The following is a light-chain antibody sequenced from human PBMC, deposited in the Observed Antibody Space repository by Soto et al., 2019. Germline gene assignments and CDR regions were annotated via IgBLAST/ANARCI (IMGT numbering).Light chain of an antibody. Sequence: DIQLTQSPSVLSASVGDRVTITCRASQGISSYLAWYQQKPGKAPKLLTYAASTLQSGVPSRFSGSGSGTEFTLTISSLQPEDFATYYCQQLNSYPWTFGHGTKVEIK. CDR3: QQLNSYPWT. J-gene: IGKJ1*01. CDR1: QGISSY. V-gene: IGKV1-9*01. CDR2: AAS.